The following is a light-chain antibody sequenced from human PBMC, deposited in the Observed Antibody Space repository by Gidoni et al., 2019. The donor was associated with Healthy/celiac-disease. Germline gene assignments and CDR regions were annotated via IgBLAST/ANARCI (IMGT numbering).Light chain of an antibody. Sequence: QSTLTQPASVSGSHGQSITISCTGNSNDSDVYNYVSWYQKHPRKAPKLVIYEVFKRPSWVSDRFSGSKSGNTASLTISGLHPEDEAVYYCSSYINTVTSVVFGGGTNLTVL. CDR2: EVF. CDR3: SSYINTVTSVV. J-gene: IGLJ2*01. CDR1: SNDSDVYNY. V-gene: IGLV2-14*03.